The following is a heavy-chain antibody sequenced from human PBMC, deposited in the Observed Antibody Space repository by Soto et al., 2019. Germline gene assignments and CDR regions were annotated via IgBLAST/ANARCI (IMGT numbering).Heavy chain of an antibody. J-gene: IGHJ3*02. D-gene: IGHD2-15*01. V-gene: IGHV1-24*01. CDR1: GYTLTELS. CDR3: ATGLLNPDAFDI. CDR2: FDPEDGET. Sequence: ASVKVSCKVSGYTLTELSMHWVRQAPGKGLEWMGGFDPEDGETIYAQKFQGRVTMTEDTSTDTAYMELSSLRSEDTAVYYCATGLLNPDAFDIWGRGTMVTVSS.